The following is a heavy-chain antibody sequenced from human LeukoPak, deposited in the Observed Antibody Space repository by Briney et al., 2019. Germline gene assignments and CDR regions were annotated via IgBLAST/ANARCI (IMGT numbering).Heavy chain of an antibody. CDR1: GFTVSSNY. V-gene: IGHV3-53*01. CDR2: IYSGGST. Sequence: GGSLRLSCAASGFTVSSNYMSWVRQAPGKGLEWVSVIYSGGSTYYADSVKGRFTISRDNSKNTLYLQMNSLRAEDTAVYYCARDLGGWRGYYYMDVWGKGTTVTVSS. CDR3: ARDLGGWRGYYYMDV. D-gene: IGHD3-3*01. J-gene: IGHJ6*03.